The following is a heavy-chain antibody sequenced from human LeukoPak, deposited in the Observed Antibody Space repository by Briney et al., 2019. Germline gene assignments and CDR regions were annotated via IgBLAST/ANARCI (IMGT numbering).Heavy chain of an antibody. D-gene: IGHD3-9*01. CDR2: IIPIFGTA. CDR1: GGTFSSYA. J-gene: IGHJ3*02. Sequence: AASVKVSCKASGGTFSSYAISWVRQAPGQGLEWMGGIIPIFGTANYAQKFQGRVTITVDESTSTAYMELSSLRSEDTAVYYCARMPPDILTGPLNAFDIWGQGTMVTVSS. V-gene: IGHV1-69*13. CDR3: ARMPPDILTGPLNAFDI.